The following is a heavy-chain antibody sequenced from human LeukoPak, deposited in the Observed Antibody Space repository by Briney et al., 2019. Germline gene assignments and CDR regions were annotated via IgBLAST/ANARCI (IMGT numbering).Heavy chain of an antibody. J-gene: IGHJ4*02. V-gene: IGHV3-7*01. CDR2: IKQDGSEK. CDR1: GFTFSGYW. D-gene: IGHD3-16*02. CDR3: ARLGGGDYVWGSYRYYFDY. Sequence: GGSLRLSCAASGFTFSGYWMSWVRQAPGKGLEWVANIKQDGSEKYYVDSVKGRFTISRDNAKNSLYLQMNSLRAEDTAVYYCARLGGGDYVWGSYRYYFDYWGQGTLVTVSS.